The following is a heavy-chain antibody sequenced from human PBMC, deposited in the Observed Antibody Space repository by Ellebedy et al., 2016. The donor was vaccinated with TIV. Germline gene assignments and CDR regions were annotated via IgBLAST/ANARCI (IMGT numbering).Heavy chain of an antibody. J-gene: IGHJ4*02. V-gene: IGHV1-2*04. CDR3: ARVGGEGYCSGGSCYSVGSLYD. CDR1: GYTFTGYY. Sequence: AASVKVSCKASGYTFTGYYMHWVRQAPGQGLEWMGWINPNSGGTNYAQKFQGWVTMTRDTSISTAYMELSRLRYDDTAVYYCARVGGEGYCSGGSCYSVGSLYDWGQGTLVTVSS. D-gene: IGHD2-15*01. CDR2: INPNSGGT.